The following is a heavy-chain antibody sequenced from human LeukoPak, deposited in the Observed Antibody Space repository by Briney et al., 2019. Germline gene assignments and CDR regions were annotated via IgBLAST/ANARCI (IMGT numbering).Heavy chain of an antibody. J-gene: IGHJ2*01. CDR3: ARLYYDSSGTSYWYFDP. Sequence: SETLSLTCTVSGGSISSYYWSWIRQPPGKGLEWIGYIYYSGSTNYNPSLKSRVTISVDTSKNHFSLKLSSVTAADTAVYYCARLYYDSSGTSYWYFDPWGRGTLVTVSS. CDR2: IYYSGST. V-gene: IGHV4-59*08. CDR1: GGSISSYY. D-gene: IGHD3-22*01.